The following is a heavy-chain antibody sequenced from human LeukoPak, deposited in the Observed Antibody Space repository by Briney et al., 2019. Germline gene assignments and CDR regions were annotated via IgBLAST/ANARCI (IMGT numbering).Heavy chain of an antibody. D-gene: IGHD1-1*01. V-gene: IGHV3-7*01. CDR2: IKQDGSEK. CDR3: ARDPDRCEVPIDY. CDR1: GFTFSTYW. Sequence: GGSLRLSCAASGFTFSTYWMSWVRQAPGKGLEFVANIKQDGSEKNYVDSVKGRFTISRDNAKNSLYLQMNSLRAEDTAVYYCARDPDRCEVPIDYWGQGTLVTVSS. J-gene: IGHJ4*02.